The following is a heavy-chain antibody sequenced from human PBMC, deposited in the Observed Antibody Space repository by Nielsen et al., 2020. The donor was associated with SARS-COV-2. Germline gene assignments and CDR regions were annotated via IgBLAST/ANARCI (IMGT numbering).Heavy chain of an antibody. J-gene: IGHJ3*02. CDR3: ARKFYYYDSSGYPSWADAFDI. CDR1: GGSISSYY. Sequence: GSLRLSCTVSGGSISSYYWSWIRQPPGKGLEWIGYIYYSGSTNYNPSLKSRVTISVDTSKNQFSLKLSSVTAADTAVYYCARKFYYYDSSGYPSWADAFDIWGQGTMVTVSS. CDR2: IYYSGST. V-gene: IGHV4-59*08. D-gene: IGHD3-22*01.